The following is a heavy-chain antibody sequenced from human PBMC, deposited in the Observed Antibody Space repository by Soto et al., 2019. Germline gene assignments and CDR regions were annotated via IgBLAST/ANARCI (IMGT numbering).Heavy chain of an antibody. V-gene: IGHV3-30*18. CDR1: GFTFSSYG. D-gene: IGHD5-12*01. J-gene: IGHJ6*02. CDR2: ISYDGSNE. CDR3: AKDRGRYSGYDLMRSYYYYGMDV. Sequence: GGSLRLSCADSGFTFSSYGMHWVRQAPGKGLEWVAVISYDGSNEHYADSVKGRFTISRDNSKNTLYLQMNSLKTEDTAVYYCAKDRGRYSGYDLMRSYYYYGMDVWGQGTTVTSP.